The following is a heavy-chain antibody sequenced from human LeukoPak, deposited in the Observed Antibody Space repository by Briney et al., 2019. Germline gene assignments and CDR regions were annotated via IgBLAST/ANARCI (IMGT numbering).Heavy chain of an antibody. CDR1: GFTFSSYA. D-gene: IGHD6-19*01. V-gene: IGHV3-23*01. CDR3: AKDLLRGGSSGWTPYYYYGMDV. J-gene: IGHJ6*02. Sequence: GGSLRLSCAASGFTFSSYAMSWVRQAPGKGLEWVSAISGSGGSTYYADSVKGRFTISRDNSKNTLYLQMNSLRAEDTAVYYCAKDLLRGGSSGWTPYYYYGMDVWGQGTTVTVSS. CDR2: ISGSGGST.